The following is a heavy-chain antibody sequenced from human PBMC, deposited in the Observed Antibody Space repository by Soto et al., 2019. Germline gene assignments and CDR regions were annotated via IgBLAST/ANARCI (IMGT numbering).Heavy chain of an antibody. Sequence: QVHLVQSGAEVKKPGASVKVSCKGSGYGFTTYGITWVRQAPGQGLEWMAWISAHNGNTNYAQKVQARVTVTSDTSTSTDYMELRSLRYDDTAVYYCARGRYGDYWGQGALVTVSS. CDR2: ISAHNGNT. CDR1: GYGFTTYG. V-gene: IGHV1-18*01. J-gene: IGHJ4*02. CDR3: ARGRYGDY. D-gene: IGHD1-1*01.